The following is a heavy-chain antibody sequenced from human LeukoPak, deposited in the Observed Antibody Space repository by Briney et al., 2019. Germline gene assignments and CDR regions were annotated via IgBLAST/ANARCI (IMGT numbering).Heavy chain of an antibody. V-gene: IGHV4-34*01. CDR3: ARGPYGGNRNAYYYYMDV. CDR2: INHSGST. J-gene: IGHJ6*03. CDR1: GGSFSGYY. Sequence: SETLSLTCAVHGGSFSGYYWSWIRQPPGKGLEWIGEINHSGSTNYNPSLKSRVTISVDTSKNQFSLKLSSVTAADTAVYYCARGPYGGNRNAYYYYMDVWGKGTTVTVSS. D-gene: IGHD4-23*01.